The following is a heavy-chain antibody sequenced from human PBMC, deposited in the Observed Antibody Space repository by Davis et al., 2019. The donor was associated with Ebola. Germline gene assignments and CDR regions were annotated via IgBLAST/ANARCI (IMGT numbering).Heavy chain of an antibody. D-gene: IGHD4-17*01. V-gene: IGHV1-18*04. Sequence: AASVKVSCKASGYTFTGYYMHWVRQAPGQGLEWMGWISAYNGNTNYAQKLQGRVTMTTDTSTSTAYMELRSLRSDDTAVYYCARVRDYAYYYGMDVWGQGTTVTVSS. J-gene: IGHJ6*02. CDR3: ARVRDYAYYYGMDV. CDR1: GYTFTGYY. CDR2: ISAYNGNT.